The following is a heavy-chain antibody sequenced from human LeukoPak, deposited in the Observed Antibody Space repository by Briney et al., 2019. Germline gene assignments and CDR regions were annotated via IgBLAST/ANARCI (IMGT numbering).Heavy chain of an antibody. J-gene: IGHJ5*02. Sequence: ASVKVSCKASGYTFTGYYIHWVRQAPGQGLEWMGRINPNTGGTDYAQKFQGRVTMTRDTSITTAYMELSRLTYDDTAIYYCAKVXPSITAAGNWLGPWGQGALVTVSS. V-gene: IGHV1-2*06. CDR1: GYTFTGYY. CDR3: AKVXPSITAAGNWLGP. CDR2: INPNTGGT. D-gene: IGHD6-13*01.